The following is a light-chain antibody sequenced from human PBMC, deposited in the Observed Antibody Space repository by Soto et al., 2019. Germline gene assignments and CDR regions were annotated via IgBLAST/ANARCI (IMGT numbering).Light chain of an antibody. Sequence: DIVMTQSPDSLAVSLGERATINCKSSQSVLYSSNNKNYLAWYQQKPGQPPKLLIYWASTRESGVPDRFSGSGSGTDFTLTITSLQAEDVAVYYCQHYCTTPITFGQGTRLEIK. CDR2: WAS. J-gene: IGKJ5*01. V-gene: IGKV4-1*01. CDR3: QHYCTTPIT. CDR1: QSVLYSSNNKNY.